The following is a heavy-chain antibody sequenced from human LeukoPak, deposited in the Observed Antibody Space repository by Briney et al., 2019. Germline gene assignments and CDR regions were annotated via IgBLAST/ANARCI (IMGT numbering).Heavy chain of an antibody. CDR3: AKAELGVDTFFDY. D-gene: IGHD3-3*01. J-gene: IGHJ4*02. V-gene: IGHV3-21*04. CDR2: ISSSSSYI. Sequence: GGSLRLSCAASGFTFSSYSMNWVRQAPGKGLEWVSSISSSSSYIYYADSVKGRFAISRDNAKNSLYLQMNSLRAEDTAFYYCAKAELGVDTFFDYWGQGTLVTVSS. CDR1: GFTFSSYS.